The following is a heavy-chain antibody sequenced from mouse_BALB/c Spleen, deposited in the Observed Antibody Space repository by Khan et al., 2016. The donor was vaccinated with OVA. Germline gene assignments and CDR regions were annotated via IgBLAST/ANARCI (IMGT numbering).Heavy chain of an antibody. J-gene: IGHJ2*01. CDR3: ARMDTTSLDC. Sequence: QVQLQQSGAELARPGASVKLSCKASGYTFTDYYINWVKQRTGQGLEWIGEIYPGSGNTYYSEKFKGKATLTAEKSSSTAYMQLSRLTSEDSAVYFCARMDTTSLDCWGQGTTLTLSS. D-gene: IGHD2-3*01. CDR2: IYPGSGNT. CDR1: GYTFTDYY. V-gene: IGHV1-76*01.